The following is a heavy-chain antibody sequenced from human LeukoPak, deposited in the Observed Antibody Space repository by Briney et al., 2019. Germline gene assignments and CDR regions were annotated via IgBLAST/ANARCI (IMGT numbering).Heavy chain of an antibody. CDR2: IYYSGRA. CDR3: ARGRLYNYDVLTGYYFSPYDY. CDR1: GGSISSYY. V-gene: IGHV4-59*01. J-gene: IGHJ4*02. Sequence: PSETLSLTCTVSGGSISSYYWSWIRQPPGKGLEWIGYIYYSGRANYNPSLKSRVTISLDTPKNQFSLKLSSVTAADTAVYFCARGRLYNYDVLTGYYFSPYDYWGQGTLVTVSS. D-gene: IGHD3-9*01.